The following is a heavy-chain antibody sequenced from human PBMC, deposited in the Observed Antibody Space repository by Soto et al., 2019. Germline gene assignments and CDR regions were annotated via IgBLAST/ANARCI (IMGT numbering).Heavy chain of an antibody. V-gene: IGHV4-61*08. CDR1: GDSVSSSDFY. CDR2: VYSTGTT. D-gene: IGHD6-6*01. J-gene: IGHJ6*02. CDR3: ARVSKLVAPKDGKRAYFFAMDV. Sequence: QVLLRESGPGLVKPSETLALTCAVSGDSVSSSDFYWPWIRQPPGKPLEWIGYVYSTGTTSYSPSLQGRVDISVDTAENQFPLKLRSVTAADAAVYFCARVSKLVAPKDGKRAYFFAMDVWGHGTTVTVS.